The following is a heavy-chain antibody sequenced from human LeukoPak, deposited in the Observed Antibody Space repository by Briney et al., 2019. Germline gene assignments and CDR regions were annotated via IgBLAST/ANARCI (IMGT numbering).Heavy chain of an antibody. D-gene: IGHD1-26*01. Sequence: GGSLRLSCETSGFTFSSYGMHWVRQAPGKGLQWVAVISFDGTNTVYLDSVKGRFTISRDNSKNTLYLQMNSLTPEDTATYYCAKEKGWELLRSYIDFWGQGTLVTVYS. CDR1: GFTFSSYG. CDR2: ISFDGTNT. CDR3: AKEKGWELLRSYIDF. J-gene: IGHJ4*02. V-gene: IGHV3-30*18.